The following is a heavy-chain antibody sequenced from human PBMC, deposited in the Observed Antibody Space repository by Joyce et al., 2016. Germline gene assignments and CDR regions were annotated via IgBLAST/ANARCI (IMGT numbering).Heavy chain of an antibody. D-gene: IGHD4-11*01. CDR2: IWHDGRSE. CDR1: GFTFSSYG. V-gene: IGHV3-33*01. Sequence: QVQLVESGGGVVQPGRSLRLSCAASGFTFSSYGMHWVRQAPGKGLEWVEVIWHDGRSEYYAESVKDRFTISRDNSMNTLYMQMNSLRVEDAAVYYCARDQGHDYCYYYYGMDVWGQGTTVTVSS. CDR3: ARDQGHDYCYYYYGMDV. J-gene: IGHJ6*02.